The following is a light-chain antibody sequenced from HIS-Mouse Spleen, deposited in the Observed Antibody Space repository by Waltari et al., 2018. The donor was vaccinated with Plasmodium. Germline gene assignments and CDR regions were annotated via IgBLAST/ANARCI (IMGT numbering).Light chain of an antibody. J-gene: IGLJ3*02. CDR3: QVWDSSTV. CDR1: NLGSKN. Sequence: SYELTQPLSVSVALGQTARIPCGGNNLGSKNVHWYQQKPGQAPVLVIYRDSNRPSGIPERFSGSNSGNTATLTISRAQAGDEADYYCQVWDSSTVFGGGTKLTVL. V-gene: IGLV3-9*01. CDR2: RDS.